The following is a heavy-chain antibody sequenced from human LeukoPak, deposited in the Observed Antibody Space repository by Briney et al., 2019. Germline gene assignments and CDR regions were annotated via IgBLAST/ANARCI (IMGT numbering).Heavy chain of an antibody. CDR3: AKDRRSSSDFFDS. D-gene: IGHD6-19*01. J-gene: IGHJ4*02. CDR1: GFTFSNTA. CDR2: IAFDGSRI. Sequence: GGSPRLSCAASGFTFSNTAMSWVRQAPGKGLEWVALIAFDGSRIHYGDSVKGRFTISRDNSKDTLYLQLNSLTPEDTAVYYCAKDRRSSSDFFDSWGQGILVAVSS. V-gene: IGHV3-30*18.